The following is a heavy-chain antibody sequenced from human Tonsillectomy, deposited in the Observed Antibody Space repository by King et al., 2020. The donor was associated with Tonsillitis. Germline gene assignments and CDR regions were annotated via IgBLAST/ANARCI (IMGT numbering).Heavy chain of an antibody. CDR2: ISGASDT. CDR3: GTTYSTIWSEYLQH. D-gene: IGHD6-13*01. CDR1: GFTFSSYA. Sequence: VQLVESGGDLVQPGGSLRVSCVASGFTFSSYALAWVRQPPGKGLEWVASISGASDTHYADSVKGRFTISRDNSKNTLYLQMNSLTAEDTAVYYCGTTYSTIWSEYLQHWGQGTLVTVSS. V-gene: IGHV3-23*04. J-gene: IGHJ1*01.